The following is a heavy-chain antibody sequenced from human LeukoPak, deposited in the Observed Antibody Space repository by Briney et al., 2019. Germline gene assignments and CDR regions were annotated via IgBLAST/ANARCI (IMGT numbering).Heavy chain of an antibody. CDR1: GGSISSYY. CDR3: ARDKVGATTAFFDY. J-gene: IGHJ4*02. Sequence: PSETLSLTCTVSGGSISSYYWSWIRQPPGKGLEWIGYIYYSGSTNYNPSLKSRVTISVDTSKNQFSLKLSSVTAADTAVYYCARDKVGATTAFFDYWGQGTLVTVSS. V-gene: IGHV4-59*01. D-gene: IGHD1-26*01. CDR2: IYYSGST.